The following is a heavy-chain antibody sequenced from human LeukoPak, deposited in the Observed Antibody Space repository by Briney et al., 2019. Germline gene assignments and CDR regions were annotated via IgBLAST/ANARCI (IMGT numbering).Heavy chain of an antibody. D-gene: IGHD5-18*01. J-gene: IGHJ4*02. CDR1: GGSINNHI. V-gene: IGHV4-59*11. CDR3: ARETAMVLDY. CDR2: ISYSGSA. Sequence: SETLSLTCSVSGGSINNHIWSWIRQPPGKGLEWIGYISYSGSANYNPSLKSRVTISVDTSKNQFSLKVTSVTAADTAVYYCARETAMVLDYWGQGALVTVSS.